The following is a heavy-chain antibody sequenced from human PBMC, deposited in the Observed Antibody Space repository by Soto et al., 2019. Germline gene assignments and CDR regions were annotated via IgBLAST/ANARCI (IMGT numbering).Heavy chain of an antibody. D-gene: IGHD5-12*01. CDR1: GYNFINYA. CDR2: INPDNGDT. CDR3: ARGRGYNAYRSVANFDF. J-gene: IGHJ4*02. V-gene: IGHV1-3*01. Sequence: SVKVSCKASGYNFINYAMHWGRQAPGQRPEWMGWINPDNGDTKYSLKFHGRVTITRDSSASTAYMEVTSLTSEHTAVYYCARGRGYNAYRSVANFDFWGQGTLVTVSS.